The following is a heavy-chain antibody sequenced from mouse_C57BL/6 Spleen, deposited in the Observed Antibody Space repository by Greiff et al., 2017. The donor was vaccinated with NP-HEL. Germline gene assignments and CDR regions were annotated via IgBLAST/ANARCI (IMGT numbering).Heavy chain of an antibody. CDR1: GYTFTSYW. CDR3: ARSGYDRFAY. CDR2: IHPNSGST. D-gene: IGHD3-1*01. Sequence: QVQLQQPGAELVKPGASVKLSCKASGYTFTSYWLHWVKQRPGPGLEWIGMIHPNSGSTNYNEKFKSKATLTVDKSSSPAYMQLSSLTSEDSAVYYCARSGYDRFAYWGQGTLVTVSA. J-gene: IGHJ3*01. V-gene: IGHV1-64*01.